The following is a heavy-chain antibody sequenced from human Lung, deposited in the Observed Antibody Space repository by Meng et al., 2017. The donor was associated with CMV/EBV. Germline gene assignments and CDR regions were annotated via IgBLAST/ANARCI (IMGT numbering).Heavy chain of an antibody. J-gene: IGHJ5*02. D-gene: IGHD3-10*01. Sequence: VALHESVPRVATPSQYLSLMSPVYLCSILVGCYYRSWSRQRSGQRLEWSGFCHSSGNTDYNPTLRSRLIMSGYTINKHIAKKPGYVTADNTTVYYSARAYYASGRALGEAWLDPWGQGTLVTVSS. V-gene: IGHV4-31*02. CDR2: CHSSGNT. CDR1: LCSILVGCYY. CDR3: ARAYYASGRALGEAWLDP.